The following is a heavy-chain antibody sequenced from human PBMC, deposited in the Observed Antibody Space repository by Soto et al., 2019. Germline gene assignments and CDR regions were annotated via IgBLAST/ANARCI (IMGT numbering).Heavy chain of an antibody. CDR1: GFTFSDHD. J-gene: IGHJ4*02. CDR2: SSNSGSCT. CDR3: VSSGENHNLLDY. Sequence: PGGSLRLSCAASGFTFSDHDMSWIRQAPGKGLEWIGYSSNSGSCTRYADSVKGRFSISRDNAKNSLYLQINSLRADDTAVYYCVSSGENHNLLDYWGQGTPVTVSS. V-gene: IGHV3-11*06. D-gene: IGHD2-21*01.